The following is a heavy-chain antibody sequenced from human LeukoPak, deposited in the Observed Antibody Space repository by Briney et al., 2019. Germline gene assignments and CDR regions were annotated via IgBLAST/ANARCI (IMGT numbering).Heavy chain of an antibody. V-gene: IGHV5-51*01. D-gene: IGHD2-2*02. CDR1: GYSFTNYW. CDR3: ARAGYCSSISCYRNYYYYMDV. J-gene: IGHJ6*03. Sequence: GESLKISCKSSGYSFTNYWIGWVRQMPGKGLEWMGIIYPGDSDTRYSPSFQGQVTISADKSISSAYLQWSSLKASDTAMYYCARAGYCSSISCYRNYYYYMDVWGKGTTVTVSS. CDR2: IYPGDSDT.